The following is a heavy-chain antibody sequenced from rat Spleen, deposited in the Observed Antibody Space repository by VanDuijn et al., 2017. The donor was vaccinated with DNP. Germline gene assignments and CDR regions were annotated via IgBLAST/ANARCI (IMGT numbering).Heavy chain of an antibody. D-gene: IGHD4-3*01. V-gene: IGHV5-22*01. Sequence: EVQLVESGGGLVQPGNSLKLSCAASGFTFSDYAMAWIRQAPTKGLEWVAYIRYDGGTTKYGDSVKGRFTISRDNAKNTLYLQMNSLRSEDMATYYCVRWNSGHFDYWGQGVMVPVSS. CDR2: IRYDGGTT. CDR3: VRWNSGHFDY. CDR1: GFTFSDYA. J-gene: IGHJ2*01.